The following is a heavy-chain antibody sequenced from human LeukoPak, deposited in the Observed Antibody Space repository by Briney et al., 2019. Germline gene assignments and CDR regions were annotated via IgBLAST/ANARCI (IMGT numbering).Heavy chain of an antibody. V-gene: IGHV4-4*02. Sequence: PSGTLSLTCAVSGGSISSSNWWSWVRQPPGKGLEWIGEIHHSGSTNYNPSLKSRVTISVDTSKNQFSLKLSSVTAADTAVYYCARGEMATIEDAFDIWGQGTMVTVSS. CDR3: ARGEMATIEDAFDI. D-gene: IGHD5-24*01. CDR2: IHHSGST. CDR1: GGSISSSNW. J-gene: IGHJ3*02.